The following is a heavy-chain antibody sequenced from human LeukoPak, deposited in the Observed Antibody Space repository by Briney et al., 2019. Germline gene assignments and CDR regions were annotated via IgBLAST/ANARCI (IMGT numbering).Heavy chain of an antibody. CDR2: IYHSGST. D-gene: IGHD1-26*01. CDR1: GGSISSSNW. Sequence: SGTLSLTCAVSGGSISSSNWWSWVRQPPGKGLEWIGEIYHSGSTNYNPSLKSRVTTPVDKSKNQFSLKLSSVTAVDTAVYYCARERSYYGPNDAFDIWGQGTMVTVSS. V-gene: IGHV4-4*02. CDR3: ARERSYYGPNDAFDI. J-gene: IGHJ3*02.